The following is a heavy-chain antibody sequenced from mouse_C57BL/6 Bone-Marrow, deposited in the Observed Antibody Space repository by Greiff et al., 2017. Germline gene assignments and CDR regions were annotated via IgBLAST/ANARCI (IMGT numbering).Heavy chain of an antibody. J-gene: IGHJ3*01. CDR1: GYTFTSYW. V-gene: IGHV1-69*01. D-gene: IGHD1-1*01. Sequence: QVQLQQSGAELVMPGASVKLSCKASGYTFTSYWMHWVKQRPGQGLEWIGEIDPSDSYTNYNQKFKGKSTLTVDKSSSTAYMQLSSLTSEDSAVYYCARDTTVVAPAWCAYWGQGTLVTVSA. CDR3: ARDTTVVAPAWCAY. CDR2: IDPSDSYT.